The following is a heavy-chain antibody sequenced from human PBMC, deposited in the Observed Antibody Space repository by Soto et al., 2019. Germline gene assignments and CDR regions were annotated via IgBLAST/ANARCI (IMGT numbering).Heavy chain of an antibody. J-gene: IGHJ4*03. CDR3: ERDRVAYCGGDCYLPLDY. CDR2: IIPIFGTA. CDR1: GGTFSSYA. D-gene: IGHD2-21*02. V-gene: IGHV1-69*13. Sequence: SVKVSCKASGGTFSSYAISWVRQAPGQGLEWMGGIIPIFGTANYAQKFQGRVTITADESTSTAYMELSSLRSEDTAVYYCERDRVAYCGGDCYLPLDYWGQGIL.